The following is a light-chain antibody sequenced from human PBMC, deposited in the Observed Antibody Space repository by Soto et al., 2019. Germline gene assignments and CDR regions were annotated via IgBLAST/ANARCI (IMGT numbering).Light chain of an antibody. CDR2: AAS. Sequence: DIQMTQSPSSVSASVGDRVTITCRASQGIGSWLAWYQQKPGKAPKLLIYAASSFQSGVPSRISGSGSETDITLTISSRLPEDCPSYYVLQAKTFTLTFGGGTKVVIK. V-gene: IGKV1-12*01. CDR1: QGIGSW. CDR3: LQAKTFTLT. J-gene: IGKJ4*01.